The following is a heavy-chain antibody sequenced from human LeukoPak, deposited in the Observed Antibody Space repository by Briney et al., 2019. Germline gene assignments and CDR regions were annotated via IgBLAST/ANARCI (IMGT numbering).Heavy chain of an antibody. CDR3: ARDGVDAGIYFDF. J-gene: IGHJ4*02. Sequence: GGSLRLSCAASGFTFSSHWMSWVRQAPGKGLEWVANMKQDGSEKYYVDSVKGRFTISRDNAKNSLYLQMNSLRAEDTAVYYCARDGVDAGIYFDFWGQGTLVTVSS. CDR1: GFTFSSHW. D-gene: IGHD2-15*01. V-gene: IGHV3-7*01. CDR2: MKQDGSEK.